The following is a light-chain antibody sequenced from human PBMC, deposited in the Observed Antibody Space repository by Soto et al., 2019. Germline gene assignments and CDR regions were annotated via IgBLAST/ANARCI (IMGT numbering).Light chain of an antibody. CDR1: ESVRDE. J-gene: IGKJ5*01. V-gene: IGKV3-11*01. Sequence: IRLTQSPAPLSLSPGERATLSCMASESVRDELGWYQQKPGQAPRLLIFDSSNRATGIPARFSGSGYGTDFTLSISSREPEEFAVYYCQLRLCWPIPFGQGALLEI. CDR3: QLRLCWPIP. CDR2: DSS.